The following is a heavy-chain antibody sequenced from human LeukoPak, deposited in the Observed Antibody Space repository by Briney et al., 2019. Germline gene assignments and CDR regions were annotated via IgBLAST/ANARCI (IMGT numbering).Heavy chain of an antibody. Sequence: PSETLSLTCTVSGGSISSYYWSWIRQPSGKGLEWIGYIYYSGSTNYNPSLKSRVTISVDTSKNQFSLKLSPVTAADTAVYYCARQTMNIAARPGWFDPWGQGTLVTVSS. CDR3: ARQTMNIAARPGWFDP. CDR2: IYYSGST. D-gene: IGHD6-6*01. CDR1: GGSISSYY. J-gene: IGHJ5*02. V-gene: IGHV4-59*08.